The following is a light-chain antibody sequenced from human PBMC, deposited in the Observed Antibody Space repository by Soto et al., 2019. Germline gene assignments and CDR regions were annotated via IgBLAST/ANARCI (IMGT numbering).Light chain of an antibody. CDR3: QQYYSYTIT. J-gene: IGKJ5*01. V-gene: IGKV1-8*01. CDR2: AAS. Sequence: AIRLTQSPSSLSASTGDRVTITCRASQGISSYLAWHQQKPGKAPKLLIYAASTLQSAVPSRFSGSGFGTDFTRTISCLQSEDFATYYCQQYYSYTITFGQGTGLEIK. CDR1: QGISSY.